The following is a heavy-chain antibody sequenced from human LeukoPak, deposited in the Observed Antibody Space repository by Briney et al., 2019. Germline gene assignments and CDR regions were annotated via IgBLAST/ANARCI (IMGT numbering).Heavy chain of an antibody. CDR3: ARVTHTELSTWFDP. CDR1: GGTFNNYA. CDR2: IIPIFSSS. V-gene: IGHV1-69*01. D-gene: IGHD5-18*01. Sequence: SVKVSCKASGGTFNNYAINWVRQAPGQGLDWMGGIIPIFSSSNYAQKFQGRVTITADESTTTAYMELSSLRSEDTAVYYCARVTHTELSTWFDPWGQGTLVTVSS. J-gene: IGHJ5*02.